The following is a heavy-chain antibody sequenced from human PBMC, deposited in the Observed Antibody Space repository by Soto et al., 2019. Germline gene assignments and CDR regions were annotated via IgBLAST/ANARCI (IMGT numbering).Heavy chain of an antibody. J-gene: IGHJ4*02. D-gene: IGHD2-15*01. CDR1: GFIFRDYA. CDR3: GYERRGRGWSVCNF. V-gene: IGHV3-23*01. CDR2: ISGSGDSA. Sequence: VQLLESGGGLVQPGGSLRLSCAASGFIFRDYAMNWVRQAPGKGLEWVSDISGSGDSARYADSVKGRFTISRDNCRNTIYLQFNSLRVDDTAVYYCGYERRGRGWSVCNFWGQGTLVTVSS.